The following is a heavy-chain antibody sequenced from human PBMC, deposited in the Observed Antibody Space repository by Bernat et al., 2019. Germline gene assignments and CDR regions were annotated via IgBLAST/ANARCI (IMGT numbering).Heavy chain of an antibody. J-gene: IGHJ4*02. D-gene: IGHD6-13*01. CDR2: IYSGGST. Sequence: EVQLVESGGGLVQPGGSLRLSCAASGFTVSSNYMSWVRQAPGKGLEWVSVIYSGGSTYYADSVKGRFTISRDNSKNTLYLQMNSLRAKDTAVYYCARSRYSSSWPGDYWGQGTLVTVSS. CDR3: ARSRYSSSWPGDY. CDR1: GFTVSSNY. V-gene: IGHV3-66*01.